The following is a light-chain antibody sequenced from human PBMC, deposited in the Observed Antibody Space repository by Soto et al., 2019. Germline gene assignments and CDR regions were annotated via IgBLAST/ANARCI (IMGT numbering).Light chain of an antibody. CDR3: AAWDDSLAGWV. CDR2: RNN. V-gene: IGLV1-47*01. Sequence: QSVLTQPPSASGTPGQRVTISCSGSSSNIGYNYVYWYQQLPGTAPNLLIYRNNQRPSGVPDRFSGSTSGASASLAISGLRSEDEADYYCAAWDDSLAGWVFGGGTKLTVL. CDR1: SSNIGYNY. J-gene: IGLJ3*02.